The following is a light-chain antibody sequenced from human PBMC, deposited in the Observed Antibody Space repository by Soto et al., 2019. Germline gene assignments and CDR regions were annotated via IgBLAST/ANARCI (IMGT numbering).Light chain of an antibody. Sequence: DIQMTQSPSTLSASVGDRVTITCRASQNIYIYVAWYQQKPGKAPKILIYKASTLESGVPSRFSGSGSGTDFTLTINSLAPEDFAIYYCHQRQSWPRTFGQGTKVDIK. J-gene: IGKJ1*01. CDR2: KAS. CDR3: HQRQSWPRT. V-gene: IGKV1-5*03. CDR1: QNIYIY.